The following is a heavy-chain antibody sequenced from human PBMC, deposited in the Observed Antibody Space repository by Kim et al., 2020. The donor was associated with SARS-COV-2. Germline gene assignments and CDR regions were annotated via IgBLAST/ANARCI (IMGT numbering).Heavy chain of an antibody. Sequence: YYRGRISDNPSLQSRVTISVATSKNQFSLKLSSVTAADTAVYYCASSPGYWGQGTLVTVSS. J-gene: IGHJ4*02. V-gene: IGHV4-39*01. CDR3: ASSPGY. CDR2: YYRGRI.